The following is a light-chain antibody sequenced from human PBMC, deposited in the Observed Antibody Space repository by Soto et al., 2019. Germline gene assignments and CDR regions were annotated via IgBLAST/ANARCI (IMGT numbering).Light chain of an antibody. V-gene: IGKV1-39*01. Sequence: DIQMTQSPSSLSASVGDRVSITCRASQDIRSYLNWYQQKPGKAPELLIYATSNLQSGVPPRLSASGSGTDFTLTISSLQPEDFATYYCQQGYSTQWTSGQGTKVEIK. CDR1: QDIRSY. J-gene: IGKJ1*01. CDR2: ATS. CDR3: QQGYSTQWT.